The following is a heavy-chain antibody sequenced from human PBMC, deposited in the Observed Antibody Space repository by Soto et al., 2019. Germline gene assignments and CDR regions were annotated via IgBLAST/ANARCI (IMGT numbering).Heavy chain of an antibody. CDR2: INAGNGNT. V-gene: IGHV1-3*01. CDR1: GYTFTSYA. D-gene: IGHD2-15*01. Sequence: VSVKVSCKASGYTFTSYAMHWVRLAPGQRLEWMGWINAGNGNTKYSQKFQGRVTITRDTSASTAYMELSSLRSEDTAVYYCARGTRYCSGGSCSLSAFDIWGQGTMVTVSS. CDR3: ARGTRYCSGGSCSLSAFDI. J-gene: IGHJ3*02.